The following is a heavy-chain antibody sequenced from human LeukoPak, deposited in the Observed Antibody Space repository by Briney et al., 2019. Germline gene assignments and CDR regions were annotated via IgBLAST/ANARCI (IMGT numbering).Heavy chain of an antibody. D-gene: IGHD3-10*01. V-gene: IGHV3-11*04. CDR3: ARSYYGSGSYNWFDP. Sequence: NPGGSLRLSCAASGFTFSDYYMSWIRQAPGRGLEWVSYISSSGSTIYYADSVKGRFTISRDNAKNSLYLQMNSLGAEDTAVYYCARSYYGSGSYNWFDPWGQGTLVTVSS. CDR1: GFTFSDYY. J-gene: IGHJ5*02. CDR2: ISSSGSTI.